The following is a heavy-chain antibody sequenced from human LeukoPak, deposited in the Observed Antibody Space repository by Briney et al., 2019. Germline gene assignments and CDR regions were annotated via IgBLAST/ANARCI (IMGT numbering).Heavy chain of an antibody. CDR1: GFTFSSYA. CDR2: IYSGGST. Sequence: GGSLRLSCAASGFTFSSYAMSWVRQAPGKGLEWVSVIYSGGSTYYADSVKGRFTISRDNSKNTLYLQMNSLRAEDTAVYYCARAEFPGDWFDPWGQGTLVTVSS. D-gene: IGHD1-1*01. J-gene: IGHJ5*02. CDR3: ARAEFPGDWFDP. V-gene: IGHV3-53*01.